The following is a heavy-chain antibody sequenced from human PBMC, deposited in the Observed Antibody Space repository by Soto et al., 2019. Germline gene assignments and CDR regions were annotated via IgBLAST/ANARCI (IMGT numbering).Heavy chain of an antibody. CDR1: GYTFTGYY. CDR2: INPNSGGT. V-gene: IGHV1-2*02. D-gene: IGHD2-2*01. Sequence: QVQRVQSGAEVKKPGASVKVSCKASGYTFTGYYMHWVRQAPGQGLEWMGWINPNSGGTNYAQKFQGRVTMTRDTSISTDYMELSRLRSDDTAVYYCAGGIVVVPAAMMGAAVYYYYGMDVWGQGTTVTVSS. CDR3: AGGIVVVPAAMMGAAVYYYYGMDV. J-gene: IGHJ6*02.